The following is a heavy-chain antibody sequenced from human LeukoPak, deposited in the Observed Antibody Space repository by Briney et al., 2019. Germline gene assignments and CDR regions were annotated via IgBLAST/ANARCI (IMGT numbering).Heavy chain of an antibody. Sequence: GGSLRLSCAASGFTVSSNYMSWVRQAPGKGLEWVSVIYSGGSTYYADSVKGRFTISRDNSKNTLYLQMNSLRAEDTAVYYCARVSSGWYGNAFDIWGQGTMVTVSS. J-gene: IGHJ3*02. CDR2: IYSGGST. CDR3: ARVSSGWYGNAFDI. CDR1: GFTVSSNY. D-gene: IGHD6-19*01. V-gene: IGHV3-53*01.